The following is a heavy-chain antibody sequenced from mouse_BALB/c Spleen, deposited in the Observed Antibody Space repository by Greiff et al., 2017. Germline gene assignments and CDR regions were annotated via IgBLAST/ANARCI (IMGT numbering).Heavy chain of an antibody. D-gene: IGHD4-1*01. J-gene: IGHJ4*01. CDR1: GYTFTDYA. CDR2: ISTYYGDT. V-gene: IGHV1S137*01. CDR3: ARNWDVGDAMDY. Sequence: QVQLQQSGAELVRPGVSVKISCKGSGYTFTDYAMHWVKQSHAKSLEWIGVISTYYGDTSYNQKFKGKATMTVDKSSSTAYMELARLTSEDSAIYYCARNWDVGDAMDYWGQGTSVTVSS.